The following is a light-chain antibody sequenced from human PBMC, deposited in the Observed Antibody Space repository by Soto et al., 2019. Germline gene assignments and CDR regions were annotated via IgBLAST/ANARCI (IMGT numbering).Light chain of an antibody. V-gene: IGLV2-14*01. J-gene: IGLJ1*01. CDR3: SSYTSSSTLV. CDR1: SSDVGIYNY. CDR2: EVS. Sequence: QSVLTQPASVSGSPGQSITISCTGTSSDVGIYNYVPWYQQHPGKAPKLMIYEVSNRPSGVSNRFSGSKSGNTASLTISGLQAEDEADYYCSSYTSSSTLVFGTGTKVTVL.